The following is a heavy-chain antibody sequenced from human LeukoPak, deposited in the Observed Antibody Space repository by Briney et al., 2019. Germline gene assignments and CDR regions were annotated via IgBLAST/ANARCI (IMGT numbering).Heavy chain of an antibody. V-gene: IGHV4-59*12. Sequence: ASQTLSLTRTVAGGSISIYYWGWVRQPPGKGLEWLGYIYYSGSTNYNPSLKSRVTISVDASKNQFSLKLSSVTAADTAVYYCARLQSGYSSGWHFDYWGQGTLVTVSS. J-gene: IGHJ4*02. CDR3: ARLQSGYSSGWHFDY. CDR2: IYYSGST. D-gene: IGHD6-19*01. CDR1: GGSISIYY.